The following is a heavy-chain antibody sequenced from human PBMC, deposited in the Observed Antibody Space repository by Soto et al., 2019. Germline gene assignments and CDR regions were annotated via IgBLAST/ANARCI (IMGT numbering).Heavy chain of an antibody. CDR1: GGSISSGDYY. CDR2: IYYSGST. D-gene: IGHD3-3*01. V-gene: IGHV4-30-4*01. Sequence: PSETLSLTCTVSGGSISSGDYYWSWIRQPPGKGLEWIGYIYYSGSTYYNPSLKSRVTISVDTSKNQFSLKLSSVTAADTAVYYCARAQRFLEWLLPLDYWGQGTLVTVSS. J-gene: IGHJ4*02. CDR3: ARAQRFLEWLLPLDY.